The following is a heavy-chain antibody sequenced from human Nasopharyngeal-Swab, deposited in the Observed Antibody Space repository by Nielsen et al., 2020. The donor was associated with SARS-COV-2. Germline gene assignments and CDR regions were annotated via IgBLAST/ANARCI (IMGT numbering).Heavy chain of an antibody. CDR2: IVPALGLP. V-gene: IGHV1-69*10. CDR3: AREGEYGAYDAPDY. J-gene: IGHJ4*02. CDR1: GDTFTNSA. Sequence: SVKVSCKTSGDTFTNSAISWVRQAPGQGLEWMGGIVPALGLPNYAQKFRGRVTISEDRSTTTSYLELSSLRSEDTAIYYCAREGEYGAYDAPDYWGQGTLVTVSS. D-gene: IGHD5-12*01.